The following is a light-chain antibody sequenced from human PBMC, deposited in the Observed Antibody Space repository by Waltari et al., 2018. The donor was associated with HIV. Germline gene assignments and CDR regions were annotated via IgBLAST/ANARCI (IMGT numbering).Light chain of an antibody. J-gene: IGLJ2*01. CDR1: TPNIRRNP. Sequence: QSELSQPPPASGTPGQRVAISCSRSTPNIRRNPVNWYQQLPGTAPKLLIYSNNQRPSGVPDRFSGSKSGTSASLAITGLQSEDEADYYCALWDDSLNGVLFGGGTKLTVL. CDR3: ALWDDSLNGVL. CDR2: SNN. V-gene: IGLV1-44*01.